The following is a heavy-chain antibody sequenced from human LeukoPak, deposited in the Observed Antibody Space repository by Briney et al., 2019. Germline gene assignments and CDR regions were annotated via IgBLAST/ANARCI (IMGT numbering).Heavy chain of an antibody. Sequence: SETLSLICTVSGGSIRSYYWNWIRQPPGKRLEWIGYIYYSGSTNYNPSLKSRVTISVDTSKNQFSLKLISVTAADTAVYYCARVEVVNGYNYPFDYWGQGTLVTVSS. V-gene: IGHV4-59*01. CDR1: GGSIRSYY. CDR3: ARVEVVNGYNYPFDY. J-gene: IGHJ4*02. D-gene: IGHD5-24*01. CDR2: IYYSGST.